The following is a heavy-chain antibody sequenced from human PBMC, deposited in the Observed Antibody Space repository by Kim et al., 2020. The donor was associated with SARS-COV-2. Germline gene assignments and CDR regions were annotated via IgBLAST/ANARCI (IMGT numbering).Heavy chain of an antibody. D-gene: IGHD6-19*01. V-gene: IGHV3-7*01. Sequence: DGSGKYYMDSVKGRFTISRDNAKNSLYLQMNSLRVEDTAVYYCARSGWDYWGQGTLVTVSS. CDR3: ARSGWDY. J-gene: IGHJ4*02. CDR2: DGSGK.